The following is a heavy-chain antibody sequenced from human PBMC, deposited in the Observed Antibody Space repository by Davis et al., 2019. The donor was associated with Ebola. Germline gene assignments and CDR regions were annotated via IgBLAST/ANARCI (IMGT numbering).Heavy chain of an antibody. V-gene: IGHV3-23*01. CDR1: GFTFSSHA. D-gene: IGHD2-15*01. Sequence: GESLKISCAASGFTFSSHAMSWVRQAPGKGLEWVASIVASGGSTYYADSVRGRFTISRDNSKNTLYVQMNSLGADDTAVYYCASRSQGYCSGGSCYAGWGYWGQGTLVTVSS. CDR2: IVASGGST. J-gene: IGHJ4*02. CDR3: ASRSQGYCSGGSCYAGWGY.